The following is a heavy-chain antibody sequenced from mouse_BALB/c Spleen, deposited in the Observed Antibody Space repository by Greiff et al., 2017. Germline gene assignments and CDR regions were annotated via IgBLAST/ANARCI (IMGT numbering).Heavy chain of an antibody. Sequence: EVKLVESGGGLVQPGGSRKLSCAASGFTFSSFGMHWVRQAPEKGLEWVAYISSGSSTIYYADTVKGRFTISRDNPKNTLFLHMTSLRSEDTAMYYCARYGNLPMDYWGQGTSVTVSS. CDR2: ISSGSSTI. J-gene: IGHJ4*01. D-gene: IGHD2-1*01. CDR3: ARYGNLPMDY. V-gene: IGHV5-17*02. CDR1: GFTFSSFG.